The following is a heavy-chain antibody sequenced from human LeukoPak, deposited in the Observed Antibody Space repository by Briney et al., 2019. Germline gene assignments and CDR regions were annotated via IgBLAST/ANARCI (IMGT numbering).Heavy chain of an antibody. CDR1: GGSISSGGYY. CDR2: MYYSGST. CDR3: ARDQWPYYFDY. V-gene: IGHV4-31*03. Sequence: PSETLSLTCTVSGGSISSGGYYWSWIRQPPGTGLGWVGYMYYSGSTYYNPSLKSRVTISVDTSKNQFSLKLSSVTAADTAVYYCARDQWPYYFDYWGQGTLVTVSS. D-gene: IGHD6-19*01. J-gene: IGHJ4*02.